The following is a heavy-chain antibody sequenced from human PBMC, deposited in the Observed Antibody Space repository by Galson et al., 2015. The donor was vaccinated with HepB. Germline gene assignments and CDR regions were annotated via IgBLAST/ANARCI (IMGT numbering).Heavy chain of an antibody. CDR2: VSYDGGIK. V-gene: IGHV3-30*03. CDR3: AREGDTYRSGRYGS. J-gene: IGHJ4*02. Sequence: SLRLSCAASGVTLSNYGMHWVRQAPGKGLEWVAVVSYDGGIKYYADSVKGRFTISKDKSRNTVYLQMDTLRPEDTAVYFCAREGDTYRSGRYGSWGQGTLVTVSS. D-gene: IGHD6-13*01. CDR1: GVTLSNYG.